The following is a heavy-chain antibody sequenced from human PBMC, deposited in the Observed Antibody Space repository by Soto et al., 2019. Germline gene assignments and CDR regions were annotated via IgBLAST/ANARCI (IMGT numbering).Heavy chain of an antibody. J-gene: IGHJ4*02. V-gene: IGHV4-39*02. CDR1: RGSISSGTNY. CDR2: IYYSGST. D-gene: IGHD3-3*01. CDR3: ARGREIFGAVTPFEY. Sequence: KSSETLSLTCTVSRGSISSGTNYWAWIRQPPGKGLEWIANIYYSGSTFYNPSLKSRVTISLDTSKNQFSLKLRSVTAADTAVYYCARGREIFGAVTPFEYWGQGTQVTVSS.